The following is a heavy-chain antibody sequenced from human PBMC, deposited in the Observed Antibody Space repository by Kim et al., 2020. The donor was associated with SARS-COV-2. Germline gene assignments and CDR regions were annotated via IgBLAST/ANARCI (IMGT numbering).Heavy chain of an antibody. CDR3: AKEKAAGLGLFDL. D-gene: IGHD3-16*01. CDR1: GFDFTSYT. J-gene: IGHJ5*02. Sequence: GGSLRLSCAASGFDFTSYTIHWVRQAPGKGLEWVAVMYRDGSNTFYRDSVKGRFTISRDNSQNTLFLQMNSLRPEDTAVYYCAKEKAAGLGLFDLWGQGTLVTVSS. V-gene: IGHV3-30*18. CDR2: MYRDGSNT.